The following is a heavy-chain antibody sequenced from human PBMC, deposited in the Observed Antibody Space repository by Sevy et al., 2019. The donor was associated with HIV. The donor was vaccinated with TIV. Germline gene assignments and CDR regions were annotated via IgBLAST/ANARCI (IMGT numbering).Heavy chain of an antibody. CDR2: IYHSGST. D-gene: IGHD6-13*01. CDR1: GGSISSSNW. Sequence: SETLSLTCAVSGGSISSSNWWSWVRQPPGKGLEWIGEIYHSGSTNYNPSLKSRVTISVDKSKNQFSLKLSSVTAADTAVYYCARGSTAAAGTSPFDYWGQGTLVTVSS. J-gene: IGHJ4*02. CDR3: ARGSTAAAGTSPFDY. V-gene: IGHV4-4*02.